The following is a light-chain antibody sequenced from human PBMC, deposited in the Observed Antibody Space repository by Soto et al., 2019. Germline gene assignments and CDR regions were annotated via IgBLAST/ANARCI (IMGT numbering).Light chain of an antibody. CDR2: LNSDGSH. CDR1: SGHSSYA. J-gene: IGLJ3*02. CDR3: QTWGTGIWV. Sequence: QLVLTQSPSASASLGASVKLPCPLSSGHSSYAIAWHQQQPEKGPRYLMRLNSDGSHTKGDGIPDRFSGSSSGAERYLTISSLQSEDEADYYCQTWGTGIWVFGGGTQLTVL. V-gene: IGLV4-69*01.